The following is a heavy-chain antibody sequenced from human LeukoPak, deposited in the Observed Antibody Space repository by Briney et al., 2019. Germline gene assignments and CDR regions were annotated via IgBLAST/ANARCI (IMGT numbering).Heavy chain of an antibody. J-gene: IGHJ4*02. D-gene: IGHD5-12*01. CDR3: ARDARVVATLDY. CDR1: GFTFSSYA. CDR2: ISYDGSNK. V-gene: IGHV3-30*04. Sequence: GGSLRLSCAASGFTFSSYAMHWVRQAPGKGLEWVAVISYDGSNKYYADSVKGRFTISRDNSKNTLYLQMNSLRAEDTAVYYCARDARVVATLDYWGQGTLVTVSP.